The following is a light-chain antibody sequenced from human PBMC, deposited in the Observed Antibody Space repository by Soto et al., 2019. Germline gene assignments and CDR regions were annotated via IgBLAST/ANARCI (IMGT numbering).Light chain of an antibody. CDR1: QSVSSN. CDR2: GAS. CDR3: QQDNNWPPWT. Sequence: EIVMTQSPATLSVSPGERATLSCRASQSVSSNLAWYQQKPGQAPRLLIYGASTRATGIPARFSGSGSGTEFTLTISSLQSEDFAVYYFQQDNNWPPWTFGQGTKGEIK. V-gene: IGKV3-15*01. J-gene: IGKJ1*01.